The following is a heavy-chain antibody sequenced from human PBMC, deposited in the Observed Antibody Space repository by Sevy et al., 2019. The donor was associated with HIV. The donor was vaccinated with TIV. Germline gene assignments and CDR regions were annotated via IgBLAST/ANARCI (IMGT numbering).Heavy chain of an antibody. CDR1: GFTFSNYA. CDR3: AKDLAIVVGDAFDI. CDR2: IGGRDTGT. Sequence: GGSLRLSCEASGFTFSNYAMSWVRQAPGKGLEWVSAIGGRDTGTYYADSVKGRFTISRDNSRNTLFLQMNSLRADDTAVYYCAKDLAIVVGDAFDIWGQGTVVTVSS. J-gene: IGHJ3*02. V-gene: IGHV3-23*01. D-gene: IGHD3-22*01.